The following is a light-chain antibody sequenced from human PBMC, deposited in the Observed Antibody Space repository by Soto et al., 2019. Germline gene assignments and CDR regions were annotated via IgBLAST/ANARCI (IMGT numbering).Light chain of an antibody. CDR1: SSNIGSNT. J-gene: IGLJ1*01. CDR2: SNN. CDR3: AAWDDSLNGLYV. Sequence: QSVLTQPPSASGTPGQRVTISCSGSSSNIGSNTVNWYQQLPGTAPKLLIYSNNQRPSGVPDRFSGSKSGASASLAISALQSEDEADYYCAAWDDSLNGLYVFGIGTKLTVL. V-gene: IGLV1-44*01.